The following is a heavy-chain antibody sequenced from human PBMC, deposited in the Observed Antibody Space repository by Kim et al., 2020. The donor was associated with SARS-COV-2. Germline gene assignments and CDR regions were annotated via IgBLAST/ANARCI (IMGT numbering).Heavy chain of an antibody. CDR3: ARDGYYGDSGLYYFDS. J-gene: IGHJ4*02. Sequence: PALKRRVTISLDTSKNEVSLKLTSVTAADTAVYYCARDGYYGDSGLYYFDSWGQGTLVTVSS. V-gene: IGHV4-59*01. D-gene: IGHD3-10*01.